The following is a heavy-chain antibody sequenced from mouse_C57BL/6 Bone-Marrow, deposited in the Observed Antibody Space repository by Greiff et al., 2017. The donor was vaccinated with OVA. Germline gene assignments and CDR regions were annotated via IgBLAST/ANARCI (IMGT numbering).Heavy chain of an antibody. D-gene: IGHD1-1*01. CDR2: IHPSDSDT. J-gene: IGHJ1*03. CDR1: GYTFTSYW. CDR3: AIDYGSSYWYFDV. V-gene: IGHV1-74*01. Sequence: VQLQQPGAELVKPGASVKVSCKASGYTFTSYWMHWVKQRPGQGLEWIGRIHPSDSDTNYNQKFKGKATLTVDKSYSTAYMQLSSLTSEDSAVYYCAIDYGSSYWYFDVWGTGTTVTVSS.